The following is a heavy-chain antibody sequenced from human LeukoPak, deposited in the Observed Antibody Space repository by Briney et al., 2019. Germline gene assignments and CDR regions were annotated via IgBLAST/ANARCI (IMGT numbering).Heavy chain of an antibody. CDR1: GFTLSSYS. Sequence: PGGSLRLSCAASGFTLSSYSMNWVRQAPGKGLEWVSSISSSSSYIYYADSVKGRFTFSRDNAKNSLYLQMNSLRAEDTAVYYCARDNYGDYIIDYWGQGTLVTVSS. CDR3: ARDNYGDYIIDY. D-gene: IGHD4-17*01. V-gene: IGHV3-21*01. CDR2: ISSSSSYI. J-gene: IGHJ4*02.